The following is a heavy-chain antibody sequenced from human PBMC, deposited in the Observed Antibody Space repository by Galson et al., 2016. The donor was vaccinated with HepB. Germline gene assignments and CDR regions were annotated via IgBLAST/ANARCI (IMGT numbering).Heavy chain of an antibody. Sequence: SLRLSCAASGLTFRSYWMSWVRQAPGKGLEGVATINQDGSENYSVDSVKGRYTISRDTGKKSLYLQMSSLRVEDAGVYYCARRLDTQRRIGGWGWGMDVWGQGTTVTVS. CDR2: INQDGSEN. CDR3: ARRLDTQRRIGGWGWGMDV. J-gene: IGHJ6*02. D-gene: IGHD3-10*01. V-gene: IGHV3-7*01. CDR1: GLTFRSYW.